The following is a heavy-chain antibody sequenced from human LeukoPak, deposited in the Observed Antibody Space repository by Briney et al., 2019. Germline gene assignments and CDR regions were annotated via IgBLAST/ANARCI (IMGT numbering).Heavy chain of an antibody. CDR3: ASGGIYYGAAFDF. V-gene: IGHV3-20*04. D-gene: IGHD1-26*01. CDR2: INWNGGST. J-gene: IGHJ4*02. CDR1: GFTFSNYW. Sequence: PGGSLRLSCAASGFTFSNYWMSWVRQAPGKGLEWVSGINWNGGSTGYADSVKGRFTISRDNAKNSLYLQMNSLRAEDTALYYCASGGIYYGAAFDFWGQGSLVTVSA.